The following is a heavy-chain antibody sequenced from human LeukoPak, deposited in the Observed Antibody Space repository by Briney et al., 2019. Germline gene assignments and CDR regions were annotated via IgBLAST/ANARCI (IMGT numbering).Heavy chain of an antibody. D-gene: IGHD3-9*01. Sequence: GGSLRLSCAASGFTFSNYNLIWVRQAPGKGLEWVSFISSSSITIYYADSVKGRFTISRDNAKNSLYLQMNSLRAEDTALYYCARTEYQLHYDILTGYSNYYFDLWGRGTLVTVSS. CDR1: GFTFSNYN. CDR2: ISSSSITI. CDR3: ARTEYQLHYDILTGYSNYYFDL. J-gene: IGHJ2*01. V-gene: IGHV3-48*01.